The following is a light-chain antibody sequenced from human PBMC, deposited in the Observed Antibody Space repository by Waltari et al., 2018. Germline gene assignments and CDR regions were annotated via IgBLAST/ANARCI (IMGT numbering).Light chain of an antibody. CDR1: SPDVGAYNY. J-gene: IGLJ2*01. CDR2: DVN. CDR3: GSYTTTISVV. V-gene: IGLV2-14*03. Sequence: QSALTQPASVSGSPGQSITISCTGTSPDVGAYNYVPWYQQYPGKAPKLIIYDVNNRPSGVSNRFSGSKSGNTASLTISGLQAEDEADYYCGSYTTTISVVFGGGTKLTVL.